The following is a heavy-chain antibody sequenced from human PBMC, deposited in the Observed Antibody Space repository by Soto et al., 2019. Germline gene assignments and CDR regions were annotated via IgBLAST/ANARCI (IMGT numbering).Heavy chain of an antibody. D-gene: IGHD1-7*01. CDR2: IYYSGST. CDR3: ASRDPGTSVDY. J-gene: IGHJ4*02. CDR1: CGSISSYY. V-gene: IGHV4-59*08. Sequence: SETLSLTCTVSCGSISSYYWSWIRQPPGKGLEWIGYIYYSGSTNYNPSLKSRVTISLDKSENQFSLKVTSLTAADTAVYYCASRDPGTSVDYWGQGTLVTVSS.